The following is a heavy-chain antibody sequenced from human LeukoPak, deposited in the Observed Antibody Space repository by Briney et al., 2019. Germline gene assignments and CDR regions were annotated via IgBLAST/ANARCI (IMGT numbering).Heavy chain of an antibody. Sequence: PGGSLRLSCSASGCTFSSYAIHLLRQAPGKGLEYVSAISSNGGSTYYADSVKGRFTISRDNSKNTLYLQMSGPRAEGTAVYYWVIGRAAIDEWGQGTLVTVSS. V-gene: IGHV3-64D*09. CDR2: ISSNGGST. J-gene: IGHJ4*02. CDR3: VIGRAAIDE. D-gene: IGHD6-25*01. CDR1: GCTFSSYA.